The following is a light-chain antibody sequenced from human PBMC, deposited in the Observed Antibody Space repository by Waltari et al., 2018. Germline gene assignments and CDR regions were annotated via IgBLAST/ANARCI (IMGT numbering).Light chain of an antibody. CDR2: EVN. J-gene: IGLJ1*01. Sequence: QSALTQPPSASGSPGQSVTISCTGTSSDVGGYNYVSWYQQHPGKAPKLMIYEVNKRPPGVPDRFSGSKSGNTASLTVSGLQPEDDADYYCTSYAGNSNTYVFGTGTKVTVL. CDR1: SSDVGGYNY. CDR3: TSYAGNSNTYV. V-gene: IGLV2-8*01.